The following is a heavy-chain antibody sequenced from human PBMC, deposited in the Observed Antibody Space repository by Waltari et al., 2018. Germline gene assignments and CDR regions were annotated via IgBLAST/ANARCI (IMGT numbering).Heavy chain of an antibody. CDR1: GYTFTSYD. CDR3: ARGVPQTSYYYYDMDV. J-gene: IGHJ6*02. Sequence: QVQLVQSGAEVKKPGASVKVSCKASGYTFTSYDINWVRQATGQGLEWMGWMNPNSGNTGYAQKFQGRVTITRNTSISTAYMELSSLRSEDTAVYYCARGVPQTSYYYYDMDVWGQGTTVTVSS. CDR2: MNPNSGNT. V-gene: IGHV1-8*03. D-gene: IGHD1-1*01.